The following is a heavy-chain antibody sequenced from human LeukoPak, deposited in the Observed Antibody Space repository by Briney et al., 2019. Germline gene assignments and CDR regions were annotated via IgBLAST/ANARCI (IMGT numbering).Heavy chain of an antibody. D-gene: IGHD3-22*01. CDR3: ARDKLSYYDSSGYRYFDY. Sequence: ASVKVSCKASGYTFTTYGISWVRQAPGQGLEWMGWSSPYNGNINYAQKLRGRVTMTTDTSTSTAYMELRSLRSDDTAVYYCARDKLSYYDSSGYRYFDYWGQGTLVTVSS. J-gene: IGHJ4*02. CDR1: GYTFTTYG. CDR2: SSPYNGNI. V-gene: IGHV1-18*01.